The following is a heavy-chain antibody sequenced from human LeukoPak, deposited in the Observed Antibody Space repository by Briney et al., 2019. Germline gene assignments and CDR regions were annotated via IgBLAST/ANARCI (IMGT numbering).Heavy chain of an antibody. CDR3: ARKASHYSYGLRAIDY. D-gene: IGHD5-18*01. CDR2: INHSGTT. V-gene: IGHV4-34*01. J-gene: IGHJ4*02. CDR1: GGSFSDHY. Sequence: PSETLSLTCAVYGGSFSDHYWNWIRQPSGKGLEWIGEINHSGTTNYNAFLKSRVTISVDTSKNHFSLKLNSMTAADTAVYYCARKASHYSYGLRAIDYWGQGNLVTVSS.